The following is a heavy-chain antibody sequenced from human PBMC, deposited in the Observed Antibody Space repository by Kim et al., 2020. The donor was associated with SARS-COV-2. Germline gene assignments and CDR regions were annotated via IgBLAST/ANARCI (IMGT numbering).Heavy chain of an antibody. CDR1: GFTVSSNY. V-gene: IGHV3-53*01. CDR2: IYSGGST. Sequence: GGSLRLSCAASGFTVSSNYMSWVRQAPGKGLEWVSVIYSGGSTYYADSVKGRFTISRDNSKNTLYLQMNSLRAEDTAVYYCARPPERLIGDDAFDIWGQGTMVTVSS. D-gene: IGHD7-27*01. J-gene: IGHJ3*02. CDR3: ARPPERLIGDDAFDI.